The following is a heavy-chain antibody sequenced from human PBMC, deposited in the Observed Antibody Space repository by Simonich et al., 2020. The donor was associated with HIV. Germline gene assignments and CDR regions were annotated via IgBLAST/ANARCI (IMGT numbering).Heavy chain of an antibody. CDR1: GFTFSSYS. CDR3: ARDGRKGSSTSCSDY. CDR2: ISSSSSYK. Sequence: EVQLVESGGGLVKPGGSLRLSCAASGFTFSSYSMNWVRQAPGKGLGWVSSISSSSSYKYYADSVKGRFTISRENAKNSLYLQMNSLRAEDTAVYYCARDGRKGSSTSCSDYWGQGTLVTVSS. D-gene: IGHD2-2*01. V-gene: IGHV3-21*01. J-gene: IGHJ4*02.